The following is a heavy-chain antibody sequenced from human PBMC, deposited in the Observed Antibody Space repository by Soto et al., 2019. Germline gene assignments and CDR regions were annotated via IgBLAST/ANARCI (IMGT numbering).Heavy chain of an antibody. CDR3: ARVEGGYYGSGSYGFDY. Sequence: EVQLVESGGGLVQPGGSLSLSCAASGFTFSNYWMTWVRQAPGKGLEWVANIKQDGSEKYYVDSVKGRSTISRDNAKNSVYLHMDSLRVEETAVDYCARVEGGYYGSGSYGFDYWGQGSLVTVSS. J-gene: IGHJ4*02. V-gene: IGHV3-7*01. CDR2: IKQDGSEK. D-gene: IGHD3-10*01. CDR1: GFTFSNYW.